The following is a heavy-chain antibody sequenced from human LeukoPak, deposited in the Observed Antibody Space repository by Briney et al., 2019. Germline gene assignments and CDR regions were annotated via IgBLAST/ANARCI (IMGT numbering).Heavy chain of an antibody. Sequence: GGSLRLSCAASGFTFSSYAMHWVRQAPGKGLEWVAVISYDGSNKYHADSVKGRFTISRDNSKNTLYLQMNSLRAEDTAVYYCARDMGWTFDYWGQGTLVTVSS. D-gene: IGHD3/OR15-3a*01. CDR2: ISYDGSNK. V-gene: IGHV3-30-3*01. CDR1: GFTFSSYA. J-gene: IGHJ4*02. CDR3: ARDMGWTFDY.